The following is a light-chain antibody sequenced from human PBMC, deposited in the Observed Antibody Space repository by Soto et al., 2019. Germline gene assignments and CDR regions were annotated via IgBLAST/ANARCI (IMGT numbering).Light chain of an antibody. J-gene: IGKJ3*01. CDR2: GAS. CDR1: QGISNY. Sequence: DIQMTQSPSSLSASVGDRVTITCRASQGISNYLAWYQQKPGKVPKLLIYGASTLQAGVLARFSGSGSGTHFTLTISSLQPEDVATYYCQKYNSAPWSFGPGTKVDIK. V-gene: IGKV1-27*01. CDR3: QKYNSAPWS.